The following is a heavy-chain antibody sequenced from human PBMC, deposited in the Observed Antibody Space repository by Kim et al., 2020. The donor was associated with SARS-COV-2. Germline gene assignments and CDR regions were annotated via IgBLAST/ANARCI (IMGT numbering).Heavy chain of an antibody. CDR2: ISGSGGST. J-gene: IGHJ4*02. V-gene: IGHV3-23*01. CDR3: AKYNFPYDYVWGSCY. CDR1: GFTFSSYA. D-gene: IGHD3-16*01. Sequence: GGSLRLSCAASGFTFSSYAMSWVRQAPGKGLEWVSAISGSGGSTYYADSVKGRFTISRDNSKNTLYLQMNSLRAEDTAVYYCAKYNFPYDYVWGSCYWGQGTLVTVSS.